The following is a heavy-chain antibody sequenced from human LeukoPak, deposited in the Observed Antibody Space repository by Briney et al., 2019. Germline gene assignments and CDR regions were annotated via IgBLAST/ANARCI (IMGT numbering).Heavy chain of an antibody. CDR3: ARAQYSSGCRY. CDR1: GGSISSSSYY. D-gene: IGHD6-19*01. J-gene: IGHJ4*02. Sequence: SETLSLTCTVSGGSISSSSYYWGWIRQPPGKGLEWIRSIYYSGSTYYNPSLKSRVTISVDTSKNQFSLKLSSVTAADTAVYYCARAQYSSGCRYWGQGTLVTVSS. CDR2: IYYSGST. V-gene: IGHV4-39*07.